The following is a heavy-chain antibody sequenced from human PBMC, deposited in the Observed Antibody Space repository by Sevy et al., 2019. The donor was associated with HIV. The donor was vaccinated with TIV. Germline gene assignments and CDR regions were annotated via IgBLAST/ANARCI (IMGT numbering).Heavy chain of an antibody. CDR1: GGSFSGYY. CDR3: ARTRTSTLIAAAGTRAIRYNWFDP. CDR2: INHSGST. D-gene: IGHD6-13*01. J-gene: IGHJ5*02. Sequence: SETLSLTCAVYGGSFSGYYWSWIRQPPGKGLEWIGEINHSGSTNYNPSLKSRVTISVDTSKNQFSLKLSSVTAADTAVYYCARTRTSTLIAAAGTRAIRYNWFDPWGQGTLVTVSS. V-gene: IGHV4-34*01.